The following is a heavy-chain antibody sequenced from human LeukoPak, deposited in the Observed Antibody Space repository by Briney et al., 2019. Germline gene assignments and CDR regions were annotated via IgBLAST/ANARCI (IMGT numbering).Heavy chain of an antibody. V-gene: IGHV3-23*01. J-gene: IGHJ3*01. CDR3: GRDPNGDYIGAFEF. CDR2: ISGSGGSS. Sequence: GGSLRLSCAASGFTFTNYAMNWVRQAPGKGLEWVSAISGSGGSSSYADSVRGRFTISRDNSNNMLYLQMTSLRAEDTAIYYCGRDPNGDYIGAFEFWGLGTLVSVSS. D-gene: IGHD4-17*01. CDR1: GFTFTNYA.